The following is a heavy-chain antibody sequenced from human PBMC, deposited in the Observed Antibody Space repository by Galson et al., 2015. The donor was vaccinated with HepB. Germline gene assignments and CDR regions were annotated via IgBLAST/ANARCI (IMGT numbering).Heavy chain of an antibody. CDR2: IYPGDSET. CDR1: GYTFSSYW. D-gene: IGHD4-17*01. V-gene: IGHV5-51*01. CDR3: ARRRTVTNDFDY. Sequence: QSGAEVKKPGESLKISCTGAGYTFSSYWIGWVRQMPGKGLEYMGIIYPGDSETRYSPAFQGQVTISADKSIRTAYLQWSSLKASDTAMYYCARRRTVTNDFDYWGQGTLVTVSS. J-gene: IGHJ4*02.